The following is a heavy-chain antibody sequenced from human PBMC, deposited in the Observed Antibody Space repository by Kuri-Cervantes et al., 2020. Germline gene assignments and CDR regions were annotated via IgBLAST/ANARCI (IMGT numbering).Heavy chain of an antibody. CDR2: TYSGGST. V-gene: IGHV3-53*01. Sequence: GESLKISCAASGFTVSSNYMSWVRQGPGPGQAWVSVTYSGGSTYYADSVKGRFTISRDNSKNTLYLQMNSLRAEDTAVYYCARVLGVPGPLDYWGQGTLVTVSS. CDR1: GFTVSSNY. D-gene: IGHD3-16*01. CDR3: ARVLGVPGPLDY. J-gene: IGHJ4*02.